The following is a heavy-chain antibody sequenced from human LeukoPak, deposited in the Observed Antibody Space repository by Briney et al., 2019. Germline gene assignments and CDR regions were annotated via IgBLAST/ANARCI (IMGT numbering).Heavy chain of an antibody. CDR1: GFTFSSYG. D-gene: IGHD2-15*01. V-gene: IGHV3-23*01. CDR3: ARGALDAATPFDS. CDR2: ISGSGVST. J-gene: IGHJ5*01. Sequence: GGTLRLSCAASGFTFSSYGMSWVRQAPGKGLEWVSAISGSGVSTYYADSLKGRFTISRHNAKKSVYLQMNSLRAEDTAVYYCARGALDAATPFDSWGQGTLVTVSS.